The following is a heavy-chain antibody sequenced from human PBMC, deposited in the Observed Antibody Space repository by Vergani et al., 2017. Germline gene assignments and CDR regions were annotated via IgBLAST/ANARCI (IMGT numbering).Heavy chain of an antibody. CDR3: AKEKTYYYDSSGYYYSY. Sequence: EVQLLESGGGLVQPGGSLRLSCAASGFTFSSYAMSWVRQAPGKGLEWVSAISGSGGSTYYADSVKGRFTISRDNSKNTLYLQMNSLRAEDTAVYSCAKEKTYYYDSSGYYYSYWGQGTLVTVSS. D-gene: IGHD3-22*01. J-gene: IGHJ4*02. V-gene: IGHV3-23*01. CDR2: ISGSGGST. CDR1: GFTFSSYA.